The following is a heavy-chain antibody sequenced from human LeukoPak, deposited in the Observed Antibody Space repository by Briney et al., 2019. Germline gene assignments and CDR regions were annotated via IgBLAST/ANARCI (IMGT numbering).Heavy chain of an antibody. CDR1: GGSISSSNW. D-gene: IGHD6-13*01. CDR2: IYHSGST. J-gene: IGHJ3*02. V-gene: IGHV4-4*02. Sequence: SGTLSLTCAVSGGSISSSNWWSWVRKPPGKGLEWIGEIYHSGSTNYNPSLKSRVTISVDKSKNQFSLKLSSVTAADTAVYYCARDHGAAAGTAFDIWGQGTMVTVSS. CDR3: ARDHGAAAGTAFDI.